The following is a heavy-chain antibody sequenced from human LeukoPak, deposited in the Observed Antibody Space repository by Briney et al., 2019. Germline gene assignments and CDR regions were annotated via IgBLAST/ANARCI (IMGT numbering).Heavy chain of an antibody. CDR2: ISSSSSTI. CDR1: GFTFTNAW. V-gene: IGHV3-48*01. Sequence: PGGSLRLSCVASGFTFTNAWMNWVRQAPGKGLEWVPYISSSSSTIYYADSVKGRFTISRDNAKNSLYLQMNSLRAEDTAVYYCARDRSYYGSGSYYTRAPNWFDPWGQGTLVTVSS. CDR3: ARDRSYYGSGSYYTRAPNWFDP. J-gene: IGHJ5*02. D-gene: IGHD3-10*01.